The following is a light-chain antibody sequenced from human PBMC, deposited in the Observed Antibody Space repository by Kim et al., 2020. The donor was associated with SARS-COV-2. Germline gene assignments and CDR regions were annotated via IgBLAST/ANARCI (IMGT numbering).Light chain of an antibody. CDR2: RNN. CDR1: SSSIGSNY. V-gene: IGLV1-47*01. CDR3: AAWDDSLSCWV. Sequence: GQRVTISCSGSSSSIGSNYVNWYQQHPGTAPNLLIYRNNQRPSGVPDRFSGSKSGTSASLAISGLRSEDEADYYCAAWDDSLSCWVFGGGTQLTVL. J-gene: IGLJ3*02.